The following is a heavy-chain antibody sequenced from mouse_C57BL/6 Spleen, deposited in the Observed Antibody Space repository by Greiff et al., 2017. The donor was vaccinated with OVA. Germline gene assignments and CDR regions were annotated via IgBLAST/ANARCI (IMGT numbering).Heavy chain of an antibody. J-gene: IGHJ3*01. D-gene: IGHD2-5*01. CDR3: ARSAKDYSNWFAY. Sequence: EVQLQQSGPELVKPGASVKIPCKASGYTFTDYNMDWVKQSHGKSLEWIGDINPNNGGTIYNQKFKGKATLTVDKSSSTAYMERRSLTSEVTAVYYCARSAKDYSNWFAYWGQGTLVTVSA. CDR2: INPNNGGT. CDR1: GYTFTDYN. V-gene: IGHV1-18*01.